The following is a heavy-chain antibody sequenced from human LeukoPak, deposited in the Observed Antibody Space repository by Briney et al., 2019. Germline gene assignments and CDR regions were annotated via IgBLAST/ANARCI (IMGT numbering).Heavy chain of an antibody. CDR1: GFTFSDYY. D-gene: IGHD5-18*01. J-gene: IGHJ6*02. CDR3: ARDFRDEGYSYVDGMDV. CDR2: ISSTSSYI. V-gene: IGHV3-11*06. Sequence: GGSLRLSCAASGFTFSDYYMSWIRQAPGKGLEWVSSISSTSSYIDYADSLKGRFTISRDKAKNSLYLQMDSLRVEDTAVYYCARDFRDEGYSYVDGMDVWGQGTTVTVSS.